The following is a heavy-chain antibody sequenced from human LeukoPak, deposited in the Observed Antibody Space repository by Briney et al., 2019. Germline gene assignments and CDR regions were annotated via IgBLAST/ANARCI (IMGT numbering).Heavy chain of an antibody. Sequence: GGSLRLSCAAPGFTFSASYMTWVRQPPGKGLEWLSYISENSGDTNYADSVKGRFTVSRDNAKNSLYLQMNSLRAEDTAVYYCAREGAALSHYFDYWGQGTLVTVSS. D-gene: IGHD6-6*01. V-gene: IGHV3-11*06. J-gene: IGHJ4*02. CDR1: GFTFSASY. CDR2: ISENSGDT. CDR3: AREGAALSHYFDY.